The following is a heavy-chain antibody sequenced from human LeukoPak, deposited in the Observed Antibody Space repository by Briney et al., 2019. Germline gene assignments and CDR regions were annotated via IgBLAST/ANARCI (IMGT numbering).Heavy chain of an antibody. J-gene: IGHJ5*02. CDR1: GFTFSHYG. CDR2: TSYDGRII. CDR3: ARADYGDSWQRGS. V-gene: IGHV3-30*04. Sequence: PGGSLRLSCVGSGFTFSHYGLHWVRQAPGKRLEWVAGTSYDGRIIHYADSVRGRFTISRDNSKNTLSLQMSSLRAEDTAIYYCARADYGDSWQRGSWGQGTLVTVSS. D-gene: IGHD4-17*01.